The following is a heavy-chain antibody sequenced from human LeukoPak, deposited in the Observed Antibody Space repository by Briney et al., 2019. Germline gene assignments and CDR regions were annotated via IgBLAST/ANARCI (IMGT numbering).Heavy chain of an antibody. CDR3: ARHPFATPFDF. Sequence: SETLSLTRTVSGASVSGVYWSWIRQPPGKGLEWTGYIYHSGDSNCNPSLKSRVTVSLDTSKNQVSLRLTSVTAADTAVYYCARHPFATPFDFWGRGTLVTVSS. CDR2: IYHSGDS. J-gene: IGHJ4*02. V-gene: IGHV4-59*08. CDR1: GASVSGVY. D-gene: IGHD2-15*01.